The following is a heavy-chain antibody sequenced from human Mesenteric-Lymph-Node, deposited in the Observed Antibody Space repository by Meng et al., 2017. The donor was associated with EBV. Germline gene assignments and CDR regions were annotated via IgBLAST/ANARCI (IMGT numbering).Heavy chain of an antibody. D-gene: IGHD1-26*01. Sequence: VRLQGSGPGLVKPSETLSLTCSVSGYSISPLHWSWIRQPPGKGLEWIAYIHYTGNTKYNPSLESRVTISVDTSKNQFSLRLTSVTAADTAVYYCARWGATGPFDYWGQGTLVTVSS. CDR1: GYSISPLH. CDR3: ARWGATGPFDY. J-gene: IGHJ4*02. V-gene: IGHV4-59*11. CDR2: IHYTGNT.